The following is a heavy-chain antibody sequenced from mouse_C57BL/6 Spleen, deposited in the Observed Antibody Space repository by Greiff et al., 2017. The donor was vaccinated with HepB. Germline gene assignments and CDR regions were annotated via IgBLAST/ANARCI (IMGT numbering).Heavy chain of an antibody. D-gene: IGHD2-4*01. V-gene: IGHV5-17*01. CDR1: GFTFSDYG. Sequence: EVKLQESGGGLVKPGGSLKLSCAASGFTFSDYGMHWVRQAPEKGLEWVAYISSGSSTIYYADTVKGRFTISRDNAKNTLFLQMTSLRSEDTAMYYCARKLYDYGFYYAMDYWGQGTSVTVSS. J-gene: IGHJ4*01. CDR3: ARKLYDYGFYYAMDY. CDR2: ISSGSSTI.